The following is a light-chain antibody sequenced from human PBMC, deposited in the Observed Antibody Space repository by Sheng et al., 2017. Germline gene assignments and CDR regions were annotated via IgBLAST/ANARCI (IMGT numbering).Light chain of an antibody. Sequence: QTVVTQPPSASGTPGQRVTISCSGSNSNIGNDNVYWYQQLPGTAPKLLIYNDKSAASGVPDRFSGSKSGTSASLAISGLRSEDEADYYCQAWDSTTMVFGGG. V-gene: IGLV1-47*02. J-gene: IGLJ3*02. CDR2: NDK. CDR3: QAWDSTTMV. CDR1: NSNIGNDN.